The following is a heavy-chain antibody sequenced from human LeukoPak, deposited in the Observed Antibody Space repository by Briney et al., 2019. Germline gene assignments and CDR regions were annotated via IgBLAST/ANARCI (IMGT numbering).Heavy chain of an antibody. Sequence: GGSLRLSCAASGFTFSSYAMSWVRQAPGKGLEWVSATSASGVSTFYADSVKGRFTISRDNSKTTLYLQMNSLRAEDTAVYAKDRAQTPLKYWGQGTLVTVSS. CDR1: GFTFSSYA. D-gene: IGHD3-10*01. CDR2: TSASGVST. J-gene: IGHJ4*02. V-gene: IGHV3-23*01. CDR3: DRAQTPLKY.